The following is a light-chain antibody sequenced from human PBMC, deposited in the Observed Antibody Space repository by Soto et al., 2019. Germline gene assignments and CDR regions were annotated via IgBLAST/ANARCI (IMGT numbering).Light chain of an antibody. CDR1: QSVLYNSNNKNY. CDR2: WAS. Sequence: DIVLTQSPDSLAVSLGERATINCKSSQSVLYNSNNKNYLVWYQQKPGQPPKLLISWASTRASGVPDRFSDSGSGTDFTLTISSLQAEDVAVYYCQQYYSAPFTFGGGTKVGIK. J-gene: IGKJ4*01. CDR3: QQYYSAPFT. V-gene: IGKV4-1*01.